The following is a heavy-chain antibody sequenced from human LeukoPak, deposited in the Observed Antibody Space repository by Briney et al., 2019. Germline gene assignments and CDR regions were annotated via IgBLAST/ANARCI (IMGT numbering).Heavy chain of an antibody. V-gene: IGHV3-23*01. CDR3: AKLRVLRYFDWSSFDY. CDR1: GFTFSSYA. J-gene: IGHJ4*02. D-gene: IGHD3-9*01. Sequence: PGGSLRLSCAASGFTFSSYAMSWVRQAPGKGLEWVSAISGSGGSTYYADSVKGRFTISRDNSKNTLYLQMNSLRAEDTAVYYCAKLRVLRYFDWSSFDYWGQGTLVTVSS. CDR2: ISGSGGST.